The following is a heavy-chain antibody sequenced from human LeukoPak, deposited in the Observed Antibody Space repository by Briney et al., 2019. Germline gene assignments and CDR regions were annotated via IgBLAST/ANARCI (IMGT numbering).Heavy chain of an antibody. V-gene: IGHV4-59*08. Sequence: KSSETLSLTCSVSGGSMSSDYWSWLRQSPGKGLEWIGRIFGNGGTNYSPSFQRRATMSVDTSTRRLSLRLNSMTAADTAVYYCARQMAKKWDLPGSFDSWGQGLLVTVS. J-gene: IGHJ4*02. CDR1: GGSMSSDY. CDR3: ARQMAKKWDLPGSFDS. CDR2: IFGNGGT. D-gene: IGHD1-26*01.